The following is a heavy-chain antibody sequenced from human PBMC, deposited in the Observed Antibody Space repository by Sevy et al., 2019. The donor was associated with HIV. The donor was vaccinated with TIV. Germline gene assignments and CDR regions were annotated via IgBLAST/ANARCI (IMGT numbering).Heavy chain of an antibody. V-gene: IGHV3-21*01. CDR1: GFTFSSYT. D-gene: IGHD3-22*01. J-gene: IGHJ3*02. Sequence: GGSLRLSCAASGFTFSSYTMNWVRQAPGKGLEWVSSISSSSSYIYYADSVKGRFTISRDNAKNSLYLQRNSLRAQDTVGYYCAGYYYDSSGYYWDAFHIWGQGTMVTVSS. CDR3: AGYYYDSSGYYWDAFHI. CDR2: ISSSSSYI.